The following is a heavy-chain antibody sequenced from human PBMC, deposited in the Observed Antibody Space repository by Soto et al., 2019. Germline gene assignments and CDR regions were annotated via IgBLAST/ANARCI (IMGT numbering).Heavy chain of an antibody. Sequence: GESLKISCAASGFTLSGSAVHWVRQASGKGLEWVGRIGSKTHSYATEYIASVKGRFTMSRDDSNNTAYLQMNGLKTDDTAVYYCTRSGGSYSFGYWGQGTLVTVSS. V-gene: IGHV3-73*01. CDR2: IGSKTHSYAT. D-gene: IGHD1-26*01. CDR1: GFTLSGSA. J-gene: IGHJ4*02. CDR3: TRSGGSYSFGY.